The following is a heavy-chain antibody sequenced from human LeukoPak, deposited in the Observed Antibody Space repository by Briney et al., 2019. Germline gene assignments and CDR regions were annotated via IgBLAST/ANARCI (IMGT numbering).Heavy chain of an antibody. D-gene: IGHD2-21*01. CDR2: IVDSGDST. CDR3: AKVLNCGGDCYYMDV. Sequence: PGGSLRLSCAASGITFSTYVMTWVRQAPGKGLEWVSAIVDSGDSTFYTDSVKGRFIISRDNSKNTLYLQMNSLRAEDTAVYYCAKVLNCGGDCYYMDVWGKGTTVTVSS. J-gene: IGHJ6*03. V-gene: IGHV3-23*01. CDR1: GITFSTYV.